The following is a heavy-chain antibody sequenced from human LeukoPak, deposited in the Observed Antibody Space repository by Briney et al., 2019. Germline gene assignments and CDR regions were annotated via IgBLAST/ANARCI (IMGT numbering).Heavy chain of an antibody. CDR3: AKQGIVLVPSFDY. CDR1: GFTFSSYG. J-gene: IGHJ4*02. Sequence: GGSLRLSCAASGFTFSSYGMHWVRQAPGKGLEWVAFIRYDGSNKYYADSVKGRFTISRDNSKNTLYLQMNSLRAEDTAVYYCAKQGIVLVPSFDYWGQGTLVSVSS. D-gene: IGHD3-22*01. CDR2: IRYDGSNK. V-gene: IGHV3-30*02.